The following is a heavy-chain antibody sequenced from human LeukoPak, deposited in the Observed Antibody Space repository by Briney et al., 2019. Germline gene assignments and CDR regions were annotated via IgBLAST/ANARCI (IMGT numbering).Heavy chain of an antibody. CDR2: IYSGGST. D-gene: IGHD6-19*01. J-gene: IGHJ4*02. CDR1: GFTVSSNY. CDR3: AREKLSSGWYYFDY. V-gene: IGHV3-53*01. Sequence: PGGSLRLSCAASGFTVSSNYMSWVRQAPGKGLERVSVIYSGGSTYYADSVKGRFTISRDNSKNTLYLQMNSLRAEDTAVYYCAREKLSSGWYYFDYWGQGTLVTVSS.